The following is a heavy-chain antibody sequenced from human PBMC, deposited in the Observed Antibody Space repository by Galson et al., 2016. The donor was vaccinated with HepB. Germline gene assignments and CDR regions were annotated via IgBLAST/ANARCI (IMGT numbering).Heavy chain of an antibody. CDR2: IWYGGTN. D-gene: IGHD2-15*01. CDR1: GFSVIRHG. CDR3: VREVSTSGAPGAFDV. J-gene: IGHJ3*01. Sequence: SLRLSCAASGFSVIRHGMHRVRQAPGKGLEWVAVIWYGGTNNADSVKGRFTISRNIFKNTLYLEMSNLRVDDTAVYYCVREVSTSGAPGAFDVWGQGTTVTVSA. V-gene: IGHV3-33*01.